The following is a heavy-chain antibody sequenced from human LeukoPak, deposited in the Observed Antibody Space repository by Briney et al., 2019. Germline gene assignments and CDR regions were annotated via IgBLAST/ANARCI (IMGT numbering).Heavy chain of an antibody. Sequence: SLRLSCAASGFTFSDHYMDWVRQAPGKGLEWVAVISYDGSNKYYADSVKGRFTISRDNSKNTLYLQMNSLRAEDTAVYYCARTFSSGWYSPTDYWGQGTLVTVSS. V-gene: IGHV3-30-3*01. CDR2: ISYDGSNK. CDR3: ARTFSSGWYSPTDY. J-gene: IGHJ4*02. D-gene: IGHD6-19*01. CDR1: GFTFSDHY.